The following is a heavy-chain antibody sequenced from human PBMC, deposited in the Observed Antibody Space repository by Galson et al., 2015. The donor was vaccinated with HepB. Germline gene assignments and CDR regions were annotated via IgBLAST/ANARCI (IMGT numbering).Heavy chain of an antibody. CDR2: ISGSDGST. Sequence: SLRLSCAASGFTFSSYAMSWVRQAPVKGLEWVSAISGSDGSTYYRDSVKGRFTISRDNSKNTLYLQMNSLRAEDTAVYYCATSIAVAGTYFDSWGQGTLVTVSS. CDR1: GFTFSSYA. D-gene: IGHD6-19*01. J-gene: IGHJ4*02. V-gene: IGHV3-23*01. CDR3: ATSIAVAGTYFDS.